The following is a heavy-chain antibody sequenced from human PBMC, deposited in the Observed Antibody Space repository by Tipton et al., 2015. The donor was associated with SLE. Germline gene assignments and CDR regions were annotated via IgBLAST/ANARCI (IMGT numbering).Heavy chain of an antibody. CDR1: GYSFTSNW. CDR3: ARHTAYEVCSSTTCYQGYSGLDV. Sequence: VQLVQSGAEVKRPGESLKVSCKGYGYSFTSNWIAWVRQMPGKGLEWMGIIYPGDSDTRYSPSFQGQVTISADKSISTAYLQWSSLKASDTAMYYCARHTAYEVCSSTTCYQGYSGLDVWGQGTTVTVSS. CDR2: IYPGDSDT. V-gene: IGHV5-51*01. D-gene: IGHD2-2*01. J-gene: IGHJ6*02.